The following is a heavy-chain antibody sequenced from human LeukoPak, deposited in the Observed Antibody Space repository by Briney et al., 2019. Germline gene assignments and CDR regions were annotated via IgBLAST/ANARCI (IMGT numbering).Heavy chain of an antibody. D-gene: IGHD4-11*01. CDR1: GGPISGYY. CDR2: IYSSGSSGSA. V-gene: IGHV4-59*01. J-gene: IGHJ4*02. CDR3: ARQGTTVTHFDY. Sequence: SETLSLTCTVAGGPISGYYWSWIRQPPGKEFEWIGYIYSSGSSGSANYNPSLTSRVTISIDTSKNQFSLTLSSVTAADTAVYYCARQGTTVTHFDYWGQGTLVTVSS.